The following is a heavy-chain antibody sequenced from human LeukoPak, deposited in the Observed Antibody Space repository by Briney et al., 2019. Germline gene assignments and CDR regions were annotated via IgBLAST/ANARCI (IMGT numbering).Heavy chain of an antibody. CDR1: GFTFSDYS. D-gene: IGHD6-19*01. V-gene: IGHV3-21*01. CDR2: IDPSSTYI. CDR3: ARDPVWGSGWFDY. J-gene: IGHJ4*02. Sequence: GGSLRLSCAASGFTFSDYSMNWVRQAPGKGLEWVSAIDPSSTYIYYADSVKGRFTISRDNAENSLYLQMNSLRVEDTAVYYCARDPVWGSGWFDYWGQGTLVTVSS.